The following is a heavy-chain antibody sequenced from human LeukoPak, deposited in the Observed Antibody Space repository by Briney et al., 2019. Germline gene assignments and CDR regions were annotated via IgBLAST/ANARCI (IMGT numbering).Heavy chain of an antibody. D-gene: IGHD3-16*01. V-gene: IGHV3-48*03. CDR3: ARHTYTSGKFDC. Sequence: GGSLRLSCTASGFTLSNYEMKWVRQAPGKGLEWISYINSGDTTTYYADSVKGRFTSSRDSAKNSLYLQMNSLRAEDTAVYYCARHTYTSGKFDCWGQGTLVTVS. CDR1: GFTLSNYE. CDR2: INSGDTTT. J-gene: IGHJ4*02.